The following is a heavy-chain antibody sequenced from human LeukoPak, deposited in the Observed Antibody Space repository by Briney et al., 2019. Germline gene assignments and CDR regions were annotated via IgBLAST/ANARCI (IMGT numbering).Heavy chain of an antibody. V-gene: IGHV4-59*01. Sequence: SETLSLTCTVSGGSISSYYWSWIRQPPGKGLEWIGYIYYSGSTNYNPSLKSRVTISVDTSKNQFSLKLSSVTAADTAVYYCAREVGPIMVRGVFNYYYYYMDVWGKGTTVTVSS. CDR2: IYYSGST. CDR3: AREVGPIMVRGVFNYYYYYMDV. D-gene: IGHD3-10*01. J-gene: IGHJ6*03. CDR1: GGSISSYY.